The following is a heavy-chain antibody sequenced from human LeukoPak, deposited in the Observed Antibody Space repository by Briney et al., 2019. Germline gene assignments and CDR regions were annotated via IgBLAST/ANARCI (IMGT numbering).Heavy chain of an antibody. Sequence: GGSLRLSCTASGFTFNNYAMTWVRQAPGKGLEWVSAISGSGDSTYYADSVKGRFTISRDNSKNTLYLQMSSLKTEDTAVYYCTTEPPMDFFVVLPAWGQGTLVTVSS. V-gene: IGHV3-23*01. CDR2: ISGSGDST. CDR3: TTEPPMDFFVVLPA. D-gene: IGHD2-2*01. CDR1: GFTFNNYA. J-gene: IGHJ5*02.